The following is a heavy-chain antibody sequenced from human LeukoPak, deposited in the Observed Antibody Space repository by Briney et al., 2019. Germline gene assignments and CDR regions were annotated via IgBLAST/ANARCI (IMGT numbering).Heavy chain of an antibody. V-gene: IGHV4-34*01. D-gene: IGHD5-18*01. CDR1: GGSFSNYY. J-gene: IGHJ4*02. CDR2: INHSGST. Sequence: PSETLSLTCAVYGGSFSNYYWNWIRQPPGKGLQWIGEINHSGSTNYNPSLKSRVTISVDTSKNQFSLKLSSVTAADTAVYYCARLGTQSGYSYGRHFDSWGQGTLVAVSS. CDR3: ARLGTQSGYSYGRHFDS.